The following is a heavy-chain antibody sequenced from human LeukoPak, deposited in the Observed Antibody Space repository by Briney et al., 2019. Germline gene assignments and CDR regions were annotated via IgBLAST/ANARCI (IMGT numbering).Heavy chain of an antibody. V-gene: IGHV3-30*02. Sequence: GGSLRLSCAASGFTFSSYGMHWVRQAPGKGLEWVAFIRYDGSNKYYADSVKGRFTIPRDNSKNTLYLQMNSLRAEDTAVYYCAKVAAAGYYYYYYYMDVWGKGTTVTVSS. CDR1: GFTFSSYG. D-gene: IGHD6-13*01. CDR2: IRYDGSNK. CDR3: AKVAAAGYYYYYYYMDV. J-gene: IGHJ6*03.